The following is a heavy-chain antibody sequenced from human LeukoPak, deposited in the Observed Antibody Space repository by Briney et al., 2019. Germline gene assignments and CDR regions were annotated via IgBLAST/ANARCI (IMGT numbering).Heavy chain of an antibody. CDR2: IKQDGSAK. CDR3: ARDRSEDYGDTELGY. CDR1: GFTFSRYW. V-gene: IGHV3-7*01. D-gene: IGHD4-17*01. Sequence: GGSLRLSCAASGFTFSRYWMSWVRQAPGKGLEWVANIKQDGSAKYYVDSVKGRFTISRDNAKNSVYLQMNSLRAEDTAVYYCARDRSEDYGDTELGYWGQGALVTVSS. J-gene: IGHJ4*02.